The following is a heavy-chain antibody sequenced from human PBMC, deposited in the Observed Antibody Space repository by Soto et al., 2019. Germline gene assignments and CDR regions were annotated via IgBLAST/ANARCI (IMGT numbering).Heavy chain of an antibody. CDR3: ARRIPGGYSSSSANFDY. J-gene: IGHJ4*02. CDR1: GGSFSGYY. V-gene: IGHV4-34*01. D-gene: IGHD6-6*01. CDR2: INHSGST. Sequence: SETLSLTCAVYGGSFSGYYWSWIRQPPGKGLEWIGEINHSGSTNYNPSLKSRVTISVDTSKNQFTLKLSSVTAADTALYYCARRIPGGYSSSSANFDYWGQGTLVTVSS.